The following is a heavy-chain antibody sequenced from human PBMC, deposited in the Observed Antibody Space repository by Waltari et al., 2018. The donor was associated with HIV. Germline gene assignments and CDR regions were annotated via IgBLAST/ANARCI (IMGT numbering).Heavy chain of an antibody. CDR2: MFYSGRT. CDR1: GGSINSTSYY. V-gene: IGHV4-39*01. J-gene: IGHJ5*02. D-gene: IGHD3-10*01. CDR3: ARQAYYYGSGSANWFDP. Sequence: QLQLQESGPGLVKPSETLSLICSISGGSINSTSYYWGWIRQPPGKGLEWIGSMFYSGRTYDNPSLKSRVTISVDTSKNHFSLKLSSVTAADTARYYCARQAYYYGSGSANWFDPWGQGTLVTVSS.